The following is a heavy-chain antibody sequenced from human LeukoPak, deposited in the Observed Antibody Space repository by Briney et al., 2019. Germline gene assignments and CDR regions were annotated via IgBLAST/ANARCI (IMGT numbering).Heavy chain of an antibody. CDR2: IYYSGST. CDR3: ARLSSWFDP. CDR1: GGSISSSGYY. Sequence: SETLSLTCTVSGGSISSSGYYWGWIRQPPGKGLEWIGSIYYSGSTYYNPSLKSRVTISVDTSKNQFSLKLSSVTAADTAVYYCARLSSWFDPWGQGTLVTVSP. V-gene: IGHV4-39*01. J-gene: IGHJ5*02.